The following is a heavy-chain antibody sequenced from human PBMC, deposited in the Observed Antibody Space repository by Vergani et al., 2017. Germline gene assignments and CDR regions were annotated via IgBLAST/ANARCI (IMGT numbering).Heavy chain of an antibody. V-gene: IGHV3-74*01. J-gene: IGHJ5*02. Sequence: EVQLVESGGGLVQPGGSLRLSCAASGFTFSSYWMHWVRQAPGKGLVWVSRINSDGSSTSYADSVKGRFTISRDNAKNTLYLQMNSLRAEDTAVYYCARDLRESYYDSSGYYPSGLRFDPWGQGTLVTVSS. CDR1: GFTFSSYW. CDR3: ARDLRESYYDSSGYYPSGLRFDP. CDR2: INSDGSST. D-gene: IGHD3-22*01.